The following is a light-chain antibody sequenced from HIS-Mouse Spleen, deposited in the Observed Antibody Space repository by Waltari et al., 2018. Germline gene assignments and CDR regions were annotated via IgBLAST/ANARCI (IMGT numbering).Light chain of an antibody. CDR1: QSFLYRTNSKNY. CDR2: WAS. Sequence: DIVMTQSPDSLAVSLGERATINCKSSQSFLYRTNSKNYLAWYQQKPGQPPKLLIYWASTRESGVPDRFSGSGSGTDFTLTISSLQAEDVAVYYCQQYYSTPYTFGQGTKLEIK. J-gene: IGKJ2*01. V-gene: IGKV4-1*01. CDR3: QQYYSTPYT.